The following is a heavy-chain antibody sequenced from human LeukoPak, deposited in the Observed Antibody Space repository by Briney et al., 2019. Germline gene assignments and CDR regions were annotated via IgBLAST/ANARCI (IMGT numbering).Heavy chain of an antibody. Sequence: GGSLRLSCAASGFTVSSNYMSWVRQAPAKGLEWVSVIYSGGSTYYADSVKGRFTISRDNSKNTLYLQMNSLRAEDTAVYYCARGTSGWSPAPFDYWGQGTLVTVSS. J-gene: IGHJ4*02. CDR3: ARGTSGWSPAPFDY. D-gene: IGHD6-19*01. CDR1: GFTVSSNY. V-gene: IGHV3-53*01. CDR2: IYSGGST.